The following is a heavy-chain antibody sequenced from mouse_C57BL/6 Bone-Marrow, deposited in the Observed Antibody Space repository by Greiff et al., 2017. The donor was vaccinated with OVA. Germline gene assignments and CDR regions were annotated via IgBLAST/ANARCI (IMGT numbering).Heavy chain of an antibody. CDR3: CYDYDGNY. J-gene: IGHJ2*01. CDR1: GYAFSSSW. Sequence: VQLQQSGPELVKPGASVKISCKASGYAFSSSWMNWVKQRPGKGLEWIGRIYPGDGDTNYNGKFKGKATLTADKSSSTAYMQLSSLTSEDSAVYFCCYDYDGNYWGQGTTLTVSS. D-gene: IGHD2-4*01. V-gene: IGHV1-82*01. CDR2: IYPGDGDT.